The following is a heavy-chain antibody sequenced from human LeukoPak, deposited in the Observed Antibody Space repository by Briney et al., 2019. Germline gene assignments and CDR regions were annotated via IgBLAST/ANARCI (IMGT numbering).Heavy chain of an antibody. D-gene: IGHD2-2*01. Sequence: PGGSLRLSCAASGFTFSSYWMGRVRQAPGKGLEWVADIKQDGSEKYYVDSVKGRFTISRDNAKNSLYLQMNSLRAEDTAVYYCARVCSSTSCYFKTRNWFDPWGQGTLVTVSS. CDR3: ARVCSSTSCYFKTRNWFDP. J-gene: IGHJ5*02. CDR2: IKQDGSEK. V-gene: IGHV3-7*01. CDR1: GFTFSSYW.